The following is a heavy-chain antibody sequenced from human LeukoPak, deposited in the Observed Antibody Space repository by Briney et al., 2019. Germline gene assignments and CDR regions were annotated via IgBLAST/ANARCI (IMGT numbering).Heavy chain of an antibody. D-gene: IGHD3-22*01. CDR2: IYFSGST. V-gene: IGHV4-59*02. J-gene: IGHJ3*02. CDR3: ARPYDSSGYYIRGAFDI. CDR1: GGSVNSHY. Sequence: SETLSLTCTVSGGSVNSHYWSWIRQPPGKGLEWIGYIYFSGSTGYNPSLKSRVSISVETSKNQFSLRLSSVTAADTAVYYCARPYDSSGYYIRGAFDIWGQGAMVTLS.